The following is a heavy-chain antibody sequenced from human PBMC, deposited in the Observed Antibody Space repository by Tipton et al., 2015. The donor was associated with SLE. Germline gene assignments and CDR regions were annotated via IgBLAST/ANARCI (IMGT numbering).Heavy chain of an antibody. CDR3: ARGGQYYGSGSYFDY. D-gene: IGHD3-10*01. V-gene: IGHV3-30-3*01. Sequence: SLRLSCAASGFTFSSYAMHWVRQAPGKGLEWVAVILYDGSNKYYADSVKGRFTISRDNSKNTLYLQMNSLRAEDTAVYYCARGGQYYGSGSYFDYWGQGTLVTVSS. CDR2: ILYDGSNK. CDR1: GFTFSSYA. J-gene: IGHJ4*02.